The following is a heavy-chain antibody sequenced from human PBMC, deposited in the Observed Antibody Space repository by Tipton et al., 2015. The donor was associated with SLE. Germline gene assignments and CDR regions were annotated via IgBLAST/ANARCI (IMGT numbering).Heavy chain of an antibody. J-gene: IGHJ4*02. V-gene: IGHV4-34*01. CDR1: GGSFSSYY. CDR3: AGAWQGYCSGGTCYVLDY. D-gene: IGHD2-15*01. CDR2: INHSWRT. Sequence: TLSLTCAVYGGSFSSYYWFLICQPPGNGLGWVGEINHSWRTNYKPSLKRRATISVDKSKNQFSLKLRSVCAADTAVYYCAGAWQGYCSGGTCYVLDYWGQGTLVTVSS.